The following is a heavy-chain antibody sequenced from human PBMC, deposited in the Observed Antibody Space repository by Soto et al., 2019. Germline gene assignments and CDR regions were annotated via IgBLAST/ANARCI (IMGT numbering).Heavy chain of an antibody. V-gene: IGHV1-58*01. CDR2: VVVGSGNT. J-gene: IGHJ4*02. CDR3: AADPDYGDYQKLAY. D-gene: IGHD4-17*01. Sequence: AASVKVSCKASGFTFTSSAVQWVRQARGQRLEWIGWVVVGSGNTNYAQKFQERVTITRDMSTRTAYMELSSLRSEDTAVYYCAADPDYGDYQKLAYWGQGTLVTVSS. CDR1: GFTFTSSA.